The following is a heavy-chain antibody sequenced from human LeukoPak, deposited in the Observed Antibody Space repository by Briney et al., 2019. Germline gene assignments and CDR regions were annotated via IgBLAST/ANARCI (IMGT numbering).Heavy chain of an antibody. J-gene: IGHJ4*02. Sequence: GGSLRLSCAASGFTFSSYWMHWVRQAPGKGLVWVSRINSDGSSTSYADSVKGRFTISRDNAKNTLYLQMNSLRAGDTAVYYCARAYDSSGYWLYYFDYWGQGTLVTVSS. CDR1: GFTFSSYW. CDR2: INSDGSST. D-gene: IGHD3-22*01. CDR3: ARAYDSSGYWLYYFDY. V-gene: IGHV3-74*01.